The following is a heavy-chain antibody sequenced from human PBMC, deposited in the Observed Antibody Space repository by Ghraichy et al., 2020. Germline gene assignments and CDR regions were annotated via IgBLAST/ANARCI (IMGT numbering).Heavy chain of an antibody. CDR1: GGSISSYY. Sequence: SETLSLTCTVSGGSISSYYWSWIRQPPGKGLEWIGYIYYSGSTNYNPSLKSRVTISVDTSKNQFSLKLSSVTAADTAVYYCARDMGPGYGDAFDIWGQGTMVTVSS. CDR3: ARDMGPGYGDAFDI. V-gene: IGHV4-59*01. J-gene: IGHJ3*02. D-gene: IGHD5-18*01. CDR2: IYYSGST.